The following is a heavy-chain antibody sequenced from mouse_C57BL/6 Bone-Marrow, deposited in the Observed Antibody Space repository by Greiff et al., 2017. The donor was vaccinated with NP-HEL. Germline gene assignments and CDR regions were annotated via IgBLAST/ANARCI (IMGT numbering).Heavy chain of an antibody. CDR1: GFTFTDYY. V-gene: IGHV7-3*01. CDR3: ASSYYGSSPYYAMDY. D-gene: IGHD1-1*01. CDR2: IRNKANGYTT. J-gene: IGHJ4*01. Sequence: EVKVVESGGGLVQPGGSLSLSCAASGFTFTDYYMSWVRQPPGKALEWLGFIRNKANGYTTEYSASVKGRFTISRDNSQSILYLQMNALRAEDSATYYCASSYYGSSPYYAMDYWGQGTSVTVSS.